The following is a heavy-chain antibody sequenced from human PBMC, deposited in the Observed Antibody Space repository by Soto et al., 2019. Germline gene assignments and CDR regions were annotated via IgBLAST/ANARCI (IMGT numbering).Heavy chain of an antibody. CDR1: GFTFSTYW. J-gene: IGHJ4*02. Sequence: GGSLRLSCAASGFTFSTYWMHWARQAPGKGLVWISRINTDGSSTAYADSVKGRFTISRDNAKSTLYLRMTSLRDEDTAVYYCVRDPSSGEGFWGQGTLVTVSS. D-gene: IGHD6-19*01. CDR3: VRDPSSGEGF. CDR2: INTDGSST. V-gene: IGHV3-74*03.